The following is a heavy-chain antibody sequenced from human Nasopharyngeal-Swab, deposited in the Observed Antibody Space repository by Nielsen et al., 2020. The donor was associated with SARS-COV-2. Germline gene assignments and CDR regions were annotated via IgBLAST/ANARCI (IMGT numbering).Heavy chain of an antibody. CDR2: IWYDGSNK. CDR3: ARDAGGSGGGY. D-gene: IGHD3-16*01. Sequence: GESLKISCAASGFTFSSYGMNWDRQAPGKGLEWVAVIWYDGSNKYYADSVKGRFTISRDNSKNTLYLQMNSLRAEDTAVYYCARDAGGSGGGYWGQGTLVTVSS. CDR1: GFTFSSYG. J-gene: IGHJ4*02. V-gene: IGHV3-33*01.